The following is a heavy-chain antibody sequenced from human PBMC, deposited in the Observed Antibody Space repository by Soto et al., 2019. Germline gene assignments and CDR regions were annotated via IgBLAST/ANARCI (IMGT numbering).Heavy chain of an antibody. CDR3: ARGSTDSYPGSRIFDF. CDR1: EITFGSRA. Sequence: AGGSLRLSCVASEITFGSRAMSWVRQAPGEGLEWVSTITDNGGDTKSADSVRGRFTISRDNSKNTLYLQMSSLRAEDSAVYYCARGSTDSYPGSRIFDFWGRGTLVTVPQ. CDR2: ITDNGGDT. V-gene: IGHV3-23*01. D-gene: IGHD3-10*01. J-gene: IGHJ4*02.